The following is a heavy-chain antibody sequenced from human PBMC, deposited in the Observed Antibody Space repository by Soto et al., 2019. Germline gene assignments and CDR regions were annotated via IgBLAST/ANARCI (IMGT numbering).Heavy chain of an antibody. J-gene: IGHJ6*03. Sequence: ASVKVSCKASGYTFTSYDINWVRQATGQGLEWMGWMNPNSGNTGYAQKFQGRVTMTRNTSISTAYMELSSLRSEDTAVYYCAREKRWFGESFRYYYYYMDVWGKGTTVTVSS. CDR3: AREKRWFGESFRYYYYYMDV. CDR2: MNPNSGNT. V-gene: IGHV1-8*01. CDR1: GYTFTSYD. D-gene: IGHD3-10*01.